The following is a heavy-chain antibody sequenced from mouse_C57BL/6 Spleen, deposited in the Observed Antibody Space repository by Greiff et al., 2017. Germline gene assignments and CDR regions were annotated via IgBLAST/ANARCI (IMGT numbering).Heavy chain of an antibody. CDR1: GFSFNTYA. J-gene: IGHJ4*01. V-gene: IGHV10-1*01. D-gene: IGHD1-1*01. CDR2: IRSKSNNYAT. Sequence: EVQLVESGGGLVQPKGSLKLSCAASGFSFNTYAMNWVRQAPGKGLEWVARIRSKSNNYATYYADSVKDRFTISRDDSESMLYLQMNNLKTEDTAMYYCVRQTTVVATDYYAMDYWGQGTSVTVSS. CDR3: VRQTTVVATDYYAMDY.